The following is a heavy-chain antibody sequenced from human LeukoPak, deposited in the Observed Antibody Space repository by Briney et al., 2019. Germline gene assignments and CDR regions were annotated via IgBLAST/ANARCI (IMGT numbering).Heavy chain of an antibody. V-gene: IGHV1-2*04. Sequence: ASVKVSCKASGYTFSGHYIHWVRQAPGQGLEWMGWTNPNSGGTKYAQKFQGWVTMTRDTSINTAYMELNRLRSEDTAVYYCARNFWSDQAYYYYGMDVWGQGTTVTVSS. D-gene: IGHD3-3*01. CDR1: GYTFSGHY. CDR2: TNPNSGGT. CDR3: ARNFWSDQAYYYYGMDV. J-gene: IGHJ6*02.